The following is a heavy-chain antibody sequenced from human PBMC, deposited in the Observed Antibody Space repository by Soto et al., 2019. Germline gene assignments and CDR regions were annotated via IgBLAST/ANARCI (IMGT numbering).Heavy chain of an antibody. CDR3: AIEDSPGRAKYGVNDAFDT. Sequence: GASVKVSCKASGYTFTSYGISWVRQAPGQGLEWMGWISANIGNTNYAQKLQGRVTMTTDKSTSTAYMELSSLRSEDTAVYYCAIEDSPGRAKYGVNDAFDTWGQGTMVTVSS. CDR1: GYTFTSYG. J-gene: IGHJ3*02. V-gene: IGHV1-18*01. CDR2: ISANIGNT. D-gene: IGHD4-17*01.